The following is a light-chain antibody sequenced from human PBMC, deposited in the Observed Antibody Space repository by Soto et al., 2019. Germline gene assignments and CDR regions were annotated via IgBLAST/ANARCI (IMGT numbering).Light chain of an antibody. V-gene: IGLV1-47*02. J-gene: IGLJ3*02. CDR1: SSNLGKNL. CDR2: NND. CDR3: AAWDDRPSGRV. Sequence: QSVLTQPPSASGTPGQRVTISCSGSSSNLGKNLVYWYQQLPGTAPKLLIYNNDQRPSGVPDRFSGSKSGTSASLAISGRRSEDEAEYYCAAWDDRPSGRVFGGGTKVTVL.